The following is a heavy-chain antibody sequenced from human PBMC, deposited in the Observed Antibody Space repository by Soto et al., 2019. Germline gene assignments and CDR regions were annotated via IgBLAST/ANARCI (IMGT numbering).Heavy chain of an antibody. Sequence: QVQLQESGPGLVKPSGTLSLTCAVSGGSISSSNWWSWVRQPPGKGLEWIGEIYHSGSTNYNPSLKSRVTLSVDKSKNQFPLKLSSVTAADTAVYYCARGPWGQSYGMDVWGQGTTVTVSS. V-gene: IGHV4-4*02. CDR1: GGSISSSNW. CDR2: IYHSGST. J-gene: IGHJ6*02. D-gene: IGHD3-16*01. CDR3: ARGPWGQSYGMDV.